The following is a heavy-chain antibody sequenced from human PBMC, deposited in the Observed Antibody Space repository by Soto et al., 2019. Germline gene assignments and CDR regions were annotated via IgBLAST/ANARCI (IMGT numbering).Heavy chain of an antibody. CDR2: ISGSGGST. CDR3: AKDVAHSSSWYWDRKTNYGMDV. CDR1: GFTFSSYA. V-gene: IGHV3-23*01. D-gene: IGHD6-13*01. Sequence: EVQLLESGGGLVQPGGSLRLSCAASGFTFSSYAMSWVRQAPGKGLEWVSAISGSGGSTYYADSVKGRFTISRDNSKNTLYLQMNSLRAEDTAVYYCAKDVAHSSSWYWDRKTNYGMDVWGQGTTVTVSS. J-gene: IGHJ6*02.